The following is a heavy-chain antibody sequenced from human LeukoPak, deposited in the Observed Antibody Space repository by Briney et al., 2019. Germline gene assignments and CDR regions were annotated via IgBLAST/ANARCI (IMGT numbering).Heavy chain of an antibody. CDR1: GGSISSYY. V-gene: IGHV4-39*07. CDR2: IYYSGTT. Sequence: SETLCLTCTVWGGSISSYYWGWVRQPPGKGLEWMGSIYYSGTTYYHPSLKSRVTIPVDTSKNQFSLKLSSVTAADTAVYYCARATAGTGNWFDPWGQGTLVTVSS. J-gene: IGHJ5*02. CDR3: ARATAGTGNWFDP. D-gene: IGHD6-19*01.